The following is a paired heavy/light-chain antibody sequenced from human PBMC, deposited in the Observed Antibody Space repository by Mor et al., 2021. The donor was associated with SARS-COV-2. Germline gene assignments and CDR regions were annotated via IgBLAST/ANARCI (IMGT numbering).Light chain of an antibody. V-gene: IGKV2-28*01. CDR2: LSS. J-gene: IGKJ5*01. CDR3: MQNLQTPRT. Sequence: DIVMTQSPLSLPVTPGEAASISCKSSQSLLRSNGYNYLDWYLQKPGQSPQLLIFLSSYRAPGVPDRFTGGGSGTSFTLEISRVETADAGVYYCMQNLQTPRTFGQGTRLEI. CDR1: QSLLRSNGYNY.
Heavy chain of an antibody. J-gene: IGHJ4*02. Sequence: EAQLVASGGGLVQPGGSLKLSCTASEFSFTDSTMHWVRQASGKGLEWIARIRSKTNNYETTFGESVKGRFSITRDDSERTVSLQMNSLTAADTAVYFCFTSIVVEPTARLDYWGQGALVTVSS. CDR2: IRSKTNNYET. CDR3: FTSIVVEPTARLDY. V-gene: IGHV3-73*01. D-gene: IGHD2-21*01. CDR1: EFSFTDST.